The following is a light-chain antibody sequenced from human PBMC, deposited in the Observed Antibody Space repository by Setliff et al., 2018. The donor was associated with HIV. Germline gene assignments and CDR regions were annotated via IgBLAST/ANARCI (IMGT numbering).Light chain of an antibody. CDR2: EVR. CDR3: SSYAITNTLP. Sequence: QSALAQPASVSGSPGQLLTISCTGTTSDVGGYNYVSWYQQHPGKAPKLIIYEVRNRPSGVSDRSSGSKSGNTASLTISGLQADDEADYYCSSYAITNTLPFGTGTKVTVL. J-gene: IGLJ1*01. CDR1: TSDVGGYNY. V-gene: IGLV2-14*01.